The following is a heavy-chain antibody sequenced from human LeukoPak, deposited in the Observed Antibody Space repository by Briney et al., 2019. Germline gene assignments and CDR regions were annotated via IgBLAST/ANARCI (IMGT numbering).Heavy chain of an antibody. CDR1: GGSISSSSYL. D-gene: IGHD2-15*01. J-gene: IGHJ4*02. V-gene: IGHV4-39*01. Sequence: SETLSLTCTVSGGSISSSSYLWGWIRQPPGKGLEWIGSISYSGSTYYNPSLKSRVTISVGMSKNQFSLKLNSVTAADTAVYYRARSVNIVVEYYFDYWGQGTLVTVSS. CDR3: ARSVNIVVEYYFDY. CDR2: ISYSGST.